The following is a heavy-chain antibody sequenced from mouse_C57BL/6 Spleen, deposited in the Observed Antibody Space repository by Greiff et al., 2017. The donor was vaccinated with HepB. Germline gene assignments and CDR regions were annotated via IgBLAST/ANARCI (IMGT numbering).Heavy chain of an antibody. D-gene: IGHD1-1*01. CDR2: ISNLAYSI. CDR3: ARRDGSRYGYFEV. V-gene: IGHV5-15*01. J-gene: IGHJ1*03. Sequence: EVQGVESGGGLVQPGGSLKLSCAASGFTFSDYGMAWVRQAPRKGPEWVAFISNLAYSIYYADTVTGRFTISRENAKNTLNLEMSRLRSEETAMYYCARRDGSRYGYFEVWGTGTTVTVSS. CDR1: GFTFSDYG.